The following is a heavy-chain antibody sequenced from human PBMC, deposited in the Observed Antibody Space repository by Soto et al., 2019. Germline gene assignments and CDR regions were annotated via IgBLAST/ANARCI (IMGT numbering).Heavy chain of an antibody. Sequence: PGESLKISCKGSGYTFTDYWIGWVRQLPGKGLEWMGIIYPGDSDTRYSPSFQGHVTITVDKSTSTAYLQWSSLKASDTAMYYCARHYHSSSWYKVYYYYGMDVWGQGTTVTVSS. CDR1: GYTFTDYW. D-gene: IGHD6-13*01. CDR3: ARHYHSSSWYKVYYYYGMDV. V-gene: IGHV5-51*01. J-gene: IGHJ6*02. CDR2: IYPGDSDT.